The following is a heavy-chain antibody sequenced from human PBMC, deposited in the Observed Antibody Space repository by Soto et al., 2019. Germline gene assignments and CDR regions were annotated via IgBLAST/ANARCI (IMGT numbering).Heavy chain of an antibody. V-gene: IGHV1-69*06. CDR1: GGTFSSYA. Sequence: GASVTVSCTASGGTFSSYAISWVRQAPGQGLEWMGGIIPIFGTANYAQKFQGRVTITADKSTSTAYMELSSLRSEDTAVYYCARGYYDILTGYYRPVWGQGTTVTVSS. J-gene: IGHJ6*02. CDR2: IIPIFGTA. CDR3: ARGYYDILTGYYRPV. D-gene: IGHD3-9*01.